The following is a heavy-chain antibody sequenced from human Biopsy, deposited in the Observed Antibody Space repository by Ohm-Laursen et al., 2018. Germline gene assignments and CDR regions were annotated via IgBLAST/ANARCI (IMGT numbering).Heavy chain of an antibody. Sequence: SLRLSCTAPGFTFNNYGMQWVRQAPGKGLEWVAFIFYDGSNTYYADSVKGRFTISRDNSMDTLYLQMSSLRAEDTAVYYCAKDRYNYTPIGGFSMDVWGQGTTVTVSS. CDR2: IFYDGSNT. CDR3: AKDRYNYTPIGGFSMDV. V-gene: IGHV3-30*02. D-gene: IGHD5-18*01. CDR1: GFTFNNYG. J-gene: IGHJ6*02.